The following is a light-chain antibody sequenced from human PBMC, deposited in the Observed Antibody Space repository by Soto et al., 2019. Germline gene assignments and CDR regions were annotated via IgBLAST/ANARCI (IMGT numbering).Light chain of an antibody. CDR1: NIGSKS. V-gene: IGLV3-21*02. J-gene: IGLJ1*01. CDR3: QVWDSSSDHREV. Sequence: SYELTQPPSVSVAPGQTARITCGGNNIGSKSVHWYQQKPGQAPVLVIYDDGARPSGIPERFSGSNSGNTATLTISRVEAGDEADYFCQVWDSSSDHREVFGNGTKVTVL. CDR2: DDG.